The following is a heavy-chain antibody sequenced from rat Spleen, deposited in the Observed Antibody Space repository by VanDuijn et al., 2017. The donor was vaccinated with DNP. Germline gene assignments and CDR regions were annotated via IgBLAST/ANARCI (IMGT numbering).Heavy chain of an antibody. Sequence: EVQLVESGGGFVQPGRSLRLSCAASGFTFSAYNMAWVRQAPKTALEWVATITFDGSRTYYRDSVKGRFTISRANSKSTLYLQMDSLRSEDTATYYCASQGTIAAMAFGSWGQGTLVTVSS. CDR2: ITFDGSRT. V-gene: IGHV5S10*01. D-gene: IGHD1-2*01. CDR1: GFTFSAYN. J-gene: IGHJ3*01. CDR3: ASQGTIAAMAFGS.